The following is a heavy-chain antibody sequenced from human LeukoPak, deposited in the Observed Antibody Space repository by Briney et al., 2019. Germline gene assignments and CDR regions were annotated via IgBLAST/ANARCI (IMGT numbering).Heavy chain of an antibody. CDR3: AKVLGGYCRSGGSCAPFDY. J-gene: IGHJ4*02. V-gene: IGHV3-30*18. D-gene: IGHD2-15*01. CDR2: ISYDGSNK. CDR1: GFTFSSYG. Sequence: PGRSLRLSCAASGFTFSSYGMHWVRQAPGKGLEWVAVISYDGSNKYYADSVKGRFTISRDNSKNTLYLQMNSLRAEDTAVYYCAKVLGGYCRSGGSCAPFDYWGQGTLVTVSS.